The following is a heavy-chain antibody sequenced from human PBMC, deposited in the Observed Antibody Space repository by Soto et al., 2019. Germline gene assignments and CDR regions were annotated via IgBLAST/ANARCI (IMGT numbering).Heavy chain of an antibody. CDR1: GGSISSSSHF. D-gene: IGHD4-4*01. Sequence: PSETLSLTCTVSGGSISSSSHFWGWIRQPPGKGLEWIGSIYYSGSTYYNPSLKSRVTVSVDTSKNQFSPKLSSVTAADTAVYYCARHPSNFWFDPWGQGTLVTVSS. J-gene: IGHJ5*02. CDR2: IYYSGST. CDR3: ARHPSNFWFDP. V-gene: IGHV4-39*01.